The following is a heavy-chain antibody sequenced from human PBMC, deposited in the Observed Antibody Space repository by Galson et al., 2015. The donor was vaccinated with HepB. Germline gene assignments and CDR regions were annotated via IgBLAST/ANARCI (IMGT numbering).Heavy chain of an antibody. CDR3: AKGISGGTYWGDDY. J-gene: IGHJ4*02. CDR2: ISWNSGSI. Sequence: SLRLSCAASGFTFGDYAMHWVRQAPGKGLEWVSGISWNSGSIAYAASVKGRFTISRDDAKNSLYLRMDSLRAEDTALYYCAKGISGGTYWGDDYWGQGTRVTVSS. D-gene: IGHD1-26*01. V-gene: IGHV3-9*01. CDR1: GFTFGDYA.